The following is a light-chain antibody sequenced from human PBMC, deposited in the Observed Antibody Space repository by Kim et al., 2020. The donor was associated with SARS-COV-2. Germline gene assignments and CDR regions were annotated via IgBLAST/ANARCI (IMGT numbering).Light chain of an antibody. Sequence: SYELTQPPSVSVAPGKTARITCGGNNIGSKSVHWYQQKPGQAPVLVIYYDSDRPSGIPGEFSGSNSGNTATLTISRVEAGDEADYYCQVWDSSSDHPVVFGGGTQLTVL. CDR2: YDS. V-gene: IGLV3-21*04. CDR3: QVWDSSSDHPVV. J-gene: IGLJ2*01. CDR1: NIGSKS.